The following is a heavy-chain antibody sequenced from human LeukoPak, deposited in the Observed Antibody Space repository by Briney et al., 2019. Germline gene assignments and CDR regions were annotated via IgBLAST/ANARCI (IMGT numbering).Heavy chain of an antibody. CDR3: ARAPPPNYDILTGYYPSVYFDY. CDR2: ISSNGGST. Sequence: GGSLRLSCAASGFTFSSYAMHWVRQAPGKGLEYVSAISSNGGSTYYANSVKGRFTISRDNSKNTLYLQMGSLRAEDMAVYYCARAPPPNYDILTGYYPSVYFDYWDQGTLVTVSS. V-gene: IGHV3-64*01. D-gene: IGHD3-9*01. J-gene: IGHJ4*02. CDR1: GFTFSSYA.